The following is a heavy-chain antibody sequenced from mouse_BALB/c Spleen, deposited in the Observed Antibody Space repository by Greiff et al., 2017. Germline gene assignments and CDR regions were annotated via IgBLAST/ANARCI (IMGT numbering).Heavy chain of an antibody. CDR3: ARSDDYHWFAY. Sequence: VQLQESGAELARPGASVKMSCKASGYTFTSYTMHWVKQRPGQGLEWIGYINPSSGYTNYNQKFKDKATLTADKSSSTAYMQLSSLTSEDSAVYYCARSDDYHWFAYGGQGTLVTVSA. V-gene: IGHV1-4*01. J-gene: IGHJ3*01. CDR1: GYTFTSYT. CDR2: INPSSGYT. D-gene: IGHD2-4*01.